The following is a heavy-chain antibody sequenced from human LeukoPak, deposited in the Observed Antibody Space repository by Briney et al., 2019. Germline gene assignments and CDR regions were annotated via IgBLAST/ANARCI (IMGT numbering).Heavy chain of an antibody. CDR3: AKDRIVVVIDDAFDI. CDR1: GFTFSSYA. V-gene: IGHV3-23*01. Sequence: PGGSLRLSCAASGFTFSSYAMSWVRQAPGKGLEWGSAISGSGGSTYYADSVKGRFTISSDNSKNTLYLQMNSLRAEDTAVYYCAKDRIVVVIDDAFDIWGQGTMVTVSS. D-gene: IGHD3-22*01. J-gene: IGHJ3*02. CDR2: ISGSGGST.